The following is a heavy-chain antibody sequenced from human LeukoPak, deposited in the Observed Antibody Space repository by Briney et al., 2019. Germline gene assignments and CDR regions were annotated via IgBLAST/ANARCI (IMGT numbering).Heavy chain of an antibody. CDR1: GFTFSSYA. CDR2: ISGSGGST. J-gene: IGHJ4*02. V-gene: IGHV3-23*01. D-gene: IGHD2-15*01. Sequence: GGSLRLSCAASGFTFSSYAMSWVRQAPGKGLEWVSAISGSGGSTYYADSVKDRFTISRDNSKNTLYLQMNSLRAEDTAVYYCAKGQVSCSGGSCYRVYYFDYWGQGTLVTVSS. CDR3: AKGQVSCSGGSCYRVYYFDY.